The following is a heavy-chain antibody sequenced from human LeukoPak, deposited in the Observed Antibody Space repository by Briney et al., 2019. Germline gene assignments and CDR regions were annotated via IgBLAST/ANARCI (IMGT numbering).Heavy chain of an antibody. Sequence: GGSLRLSCAASGFTFSSYAMHWARQAPGKGLEWVAVISYDGSNKYYADSVKGRFTISRDNSKNSLYLQMNSLRAEDTALYYCAKARASSGHYGMDVWGQGTTVTVSS. CDR3: AKARASSGHYGMDV. CDR1: GFTFSSYA. D-gene: IGHD3-22*01. CDR2: ISYDGSNK. V-gene: IGHV3-30*04. J-gene: IGHJ6*02.